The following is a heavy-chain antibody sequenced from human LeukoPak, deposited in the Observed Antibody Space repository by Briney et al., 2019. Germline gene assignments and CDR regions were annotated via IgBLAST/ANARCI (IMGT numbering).Heavy chain of an antibody. J-gene: IGHJ4*02. CDR2: IIPIFGTA. Sequence: SVKVSCKASGGTFSSYAISWVRQAPGQGLEWMGGIIPIFGTANYAQKFQGRVTTTTDESTSTAYMEVSSLRSEDTAVYYCARGPYCSSTSCGGFFGYWGQGTLVTVSS. V-gene: IGHV1-69*05. CDR1: GGTFSSYA. CDR3: ARGPYCSSTSCGGFFGY. D-gene: IGHD2-2*01.